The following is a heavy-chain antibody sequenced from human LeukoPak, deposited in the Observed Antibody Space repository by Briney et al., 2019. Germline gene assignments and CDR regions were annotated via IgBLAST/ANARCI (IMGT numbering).Heavy chain of an antibody. CDR1: GFTFSDYY. Sequence: PGGSLRLSCAASGFTFSDYYMSWIRQAPGKGLEWVSYISSSGSTIYYADSVKGRFTISRDNAKNSLYLQMNSLRAEDTAVYYCARNAYSSSWYTYYYYYMDVWGKGTTVTVSS. CDR2: ISSSGSTI. J-gene: IGHJ6*03. D-gene: IGHD6-13*01. CDR3: ARNAYSSSWYTYYYYYMDV. V-gene: IGHV3-11*04.